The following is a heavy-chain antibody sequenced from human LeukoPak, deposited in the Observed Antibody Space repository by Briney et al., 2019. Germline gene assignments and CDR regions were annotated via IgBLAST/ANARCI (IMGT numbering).Heavy chain of an antibody. D-gene: IGHD6-13*01. Sequence: PSETLSLTCTVSGGSISSYYWSWIPHPAGKRLECIGRIYTIVRTNYNPPLQSRVNMSVDTSKNPFSLKLSSVAAAETAVYYCARDPGSSSFYYFDYWGQGTLVTVSS. CDR3: ARDPGSSSFYYFDY. J-gene: IGHJ4*02. V-gene: IGHV4-4*07. CDR1: GGSISSYY. CDR2: IYTIVRT.